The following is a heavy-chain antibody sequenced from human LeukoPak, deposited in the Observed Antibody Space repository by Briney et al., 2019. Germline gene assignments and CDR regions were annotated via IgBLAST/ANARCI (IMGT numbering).Heavy chain of an antibody. CDR1: GYTFTSYG. J-gene: IGHJ5*02. CDR2: NSAYNGNT. V-gene: IGHV1-18*01. Sequence: ASVKVSCKASGYTFTSYGISWVRQAPGQGLEWMGWNSAYNGNTNYAQKLQGRVTMTTDTSTSTAYMELRSLRSDDTAVYYCARDLVWFGELLPFDPWGQGTLVTVSS. CDR3: ARDLVWFGELLPFDP. D-gene: IGHD3-10*01.